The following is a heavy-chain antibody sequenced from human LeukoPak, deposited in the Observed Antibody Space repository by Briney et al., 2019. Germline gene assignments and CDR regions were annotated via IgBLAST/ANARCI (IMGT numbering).Heavy chain of an antibody. CDR1: GYSFTSYW. V-gene: IGHV5-51*01. CDR2: IYPGDSDT. J-gene: IGHJ5*02. Sequence: GESLKISCKGSGYSFTSYWLGWVRQMPGKGLEWMGIIYPGDSDTRYSPSFQGQVTISADKSISTAYLQWSSLKASDTAMYYCARHAFGSGWYSDINWFDPWGQGTLVTVSS. CDR3: ARHAFGSGWYSDINWFDP. D-gene: IGHD6-19*01.